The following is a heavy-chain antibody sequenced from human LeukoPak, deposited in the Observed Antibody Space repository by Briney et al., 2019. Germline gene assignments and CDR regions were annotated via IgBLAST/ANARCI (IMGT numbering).Heavy chain of an antibody. Sequence: ASVKVSFKASGYTFTSHYMQWVRLAPGQGLEWMGWMNPNSGGANYAQKFQGRVTMTRDTSISTAYMELSGVRSDNSAVYYCTRDRLGESGWFDPWGQGTLVTVSS. CDR2: MNPNSGGA. D-gene: IGHD3-16*01. CDR1: GYTFTSHY. CDR3: TRDRLGESGWFDP. V-gene: IGHV1-2*02. J-gene: IGHJ5*02.